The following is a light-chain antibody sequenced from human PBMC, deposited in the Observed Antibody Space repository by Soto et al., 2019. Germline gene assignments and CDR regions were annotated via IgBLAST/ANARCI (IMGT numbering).Light chain of an antibody. CDR2: GAS. Sequence: ENVLTQSPGTLSLSPGETATLSCRASQTVSSYLTWYQQRPGQAPRLLIYGASKRATGIPDRFSGSGSGTDFTRTISRLEPEGFALYYCQQYGTSPITFGQGTRLEIK. CDR1: QTVSSY. V-gene: IGKV3-20*01. CDR3: QQYGTSPIT. J-gene: IGKJ5*01.